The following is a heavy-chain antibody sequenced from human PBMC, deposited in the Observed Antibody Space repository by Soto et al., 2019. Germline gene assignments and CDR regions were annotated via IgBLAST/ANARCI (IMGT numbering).Heavy chain of an antibody. CDR2: IYYSGST. J-gene: IGHJ4*02. CDR3: ARPRYGDYGGHYFDY. V-gene: IGHV4-39*01. CDR1: GGSISSSSYY. Sequence: SETLSLTCTVSGGSISSSSYYWGWIRQPPGKGLEWIGSIYYSGSTYYNPSLKSRVTISVDTSKNQFSLKLSSVTAADTAVYYCARPRYGDYGGHYFDYWGQGTLVTVSS. D-gene: IGHD4-17*01.